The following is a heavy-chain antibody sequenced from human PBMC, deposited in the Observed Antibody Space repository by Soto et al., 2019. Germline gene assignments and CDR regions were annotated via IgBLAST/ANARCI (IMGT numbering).Heavy chain of an antibody. V-gene: IGHV3-33*01. CDR3: ARDLLNYYXSSGPVDY. CDR1: GFTFSSYG. D-gene: IGHD3-22*01. CDR2: IWYDGSNK. Sequence: SLGLSCAASGFTFSSYGMHWARQAPGTGMEWVAVIWYDGSNKYYADSVKGRFTISRDNSKNTLYLQMNSLRAEDTAVYYCARDLLNYYXSSGPVDYWXQGT. J-gene: IGHJ4*02.